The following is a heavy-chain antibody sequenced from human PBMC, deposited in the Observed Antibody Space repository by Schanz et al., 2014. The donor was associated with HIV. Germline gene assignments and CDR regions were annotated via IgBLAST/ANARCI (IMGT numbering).Heavy chain of an antibody. D-gene: IGHD2-8*01. CDR1: GFTFSGYG. V-gene: IGHV3-74*01. J-gene: IGHJ6*02. Sequence: EVQLVESGGALVQPGGSLRLSCVASGFTFSGYGLHWVRQAPGEGLVWVSRISSDGRTTIYADYVKGRFTISRDNAKKTLYLQMNSLRAEDTAVYYCANSGYCTSGVCYTRGYDTDVWGQGTTVTVSS. CDR2: ISSDGRTT. CDR3: ANSGYCTSGVCYTRGYDTDV.